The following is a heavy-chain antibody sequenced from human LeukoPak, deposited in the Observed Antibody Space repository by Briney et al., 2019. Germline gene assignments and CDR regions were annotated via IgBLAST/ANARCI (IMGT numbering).Heavy chain of an antibody. D-gene: IGHD5-24*01. CDR2: MSYDGSNK. CDR1: GFTFSSYG. CDR3: AKDLENY. Sequence: GSLRLSCAASGFTFSSYGMHWVRQAPGKGLEWVAVMSYDGSNKYYADSVKGRFTISRDNSKNTLYLQMNSLRAEDTAVYYCAKDLENYWGQGTLVTVSS. J-gene: IGHJ4*02. V-gene: IGHV3-30*18.